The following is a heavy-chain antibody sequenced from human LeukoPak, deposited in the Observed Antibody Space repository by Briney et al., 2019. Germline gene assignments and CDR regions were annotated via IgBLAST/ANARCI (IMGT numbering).Heavy chain of an antibody. J-gene: IGHJ4*02. V-gene: IGHV4-39*07. D-gene: IGHD2-2*01. Sequence: SETLSLTCTVSSGSISTSNYYWGWVRQPPGKALEWIGNIFYSGGTYYNPSLKSRVTISVDTSKNQFSLKLSSVTAADTAVYYCARGLRGIVVVPAAKVDHPYYFDYWGQGTLVTVSS. CDR3: ARGLRGIVVVPAAKVDHPYYFDY. CDR1: SGSISTSNYY. CDR2: IFYSGGT.